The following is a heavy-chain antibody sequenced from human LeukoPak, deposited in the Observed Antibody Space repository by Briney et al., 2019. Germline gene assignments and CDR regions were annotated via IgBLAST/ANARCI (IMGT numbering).Heavy chain of an antibody. CDR3: ARDPGGSNWGAFDV. V-gene: IGHV3-7*01. Sequence: PGGSLRLSCAASGFTFSSHWMTWVCQAPGKGLEWMANIKPDGSDTYYVNSVKGRLSISRDNSKNSLYLQMNSLRAEDTAVYYCARDPGGSNWGAFDVWGQGTMVTVSS. CDR1: GFTFSSHW. CDR2: IKPDGSDT. J-gene: IGHJ3*01. D-gene: IGHD3-16*01.